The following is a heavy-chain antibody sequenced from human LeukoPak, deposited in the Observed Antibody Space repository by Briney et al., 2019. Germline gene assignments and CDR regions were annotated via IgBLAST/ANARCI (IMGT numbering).Heavy chain of an antibody. D-gene: IGHD3-3*01. Sequence: PGGSLRLSCAASGFRFSSYWMSWVRQAPGKGLEWVANIKQDGSEKSYVDSVKGRFPVSRDNAKNSLYLEMNSLRAEDMAVYYCARRGYFEFWSGYFQRLEGWFDPWGQGTLVTVSS. CDR2: IKQDGSEK. CDR3: ARRGYFEFWSGYFQRLEGWFDP. V-gene: IGHV3-7*01. CDR1: GFRFSSYW. J-gene: IGHJ5*02.